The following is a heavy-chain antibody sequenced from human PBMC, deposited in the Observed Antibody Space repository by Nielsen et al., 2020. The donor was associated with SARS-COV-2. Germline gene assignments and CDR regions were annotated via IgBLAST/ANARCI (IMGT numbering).Heavy chain of an antibody. CDR3: AKARGRGSYHSYYFDY. V-gene: IGHV3-30*18. CDR1: GFTFSSYG. J-gene: IGHJ4*02. D-gene: IGHD1-26*01. CDR2: ISYDGSNK. Sequence: GGSLRLSCAASGFTFSSYGMHWVRQAPGKGLEWVAVISYDGSNKYYADPVKGRFTISRDNSKNMLYLQMNSLRAEDTAVYYCAKARGRGSYHSYYFDYWGQGTLVTVSS.